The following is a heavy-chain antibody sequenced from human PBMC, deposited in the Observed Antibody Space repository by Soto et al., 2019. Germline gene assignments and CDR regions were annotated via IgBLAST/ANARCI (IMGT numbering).Heavy chain of an antibody. CDR3: FPDHPPGLDY. CDR1: GYTFTGYY. V-gene: IGHV1-2*02. Sequence: ASVKVSCKASGYTFTGYYMHWVRQAPGQGLEWMGWINPNSGGTSYAQKFQGRVTMTRDTSTSTVYMELSSLRSEDTAVYYCFPDHPPGLDYWGQGTLVTVSS. J-gene: IGHJ4*02. CDR2: INPNSGGT.